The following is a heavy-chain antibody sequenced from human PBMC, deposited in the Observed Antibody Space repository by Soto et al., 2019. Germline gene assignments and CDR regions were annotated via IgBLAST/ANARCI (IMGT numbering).Heavy chain of an antibody. D-gene: IGHD2-8*01. J-gene: IGHJ4*02. CDR2: ISYDGSNK. Sequence: QVQLVESGGGVVQPGRSLRLSCAASGFTFSSYGMHWVRQAPGKGLEWVAVISYDGSNKYYADSVKGRFTISRDNSTNRLYMQMNGLRAEDTAVYYCAKPDVVLMVYAACFAYWGQGTLVTVSS. CDR3: AKPDVVLMVYAACFAY. CDR1: GFTFSSYG. V-gene: IGHV3-30*18.